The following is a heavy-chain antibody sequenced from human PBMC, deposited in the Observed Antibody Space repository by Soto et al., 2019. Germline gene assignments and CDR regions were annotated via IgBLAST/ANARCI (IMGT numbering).Heavy chain of an antibody. V-gene: IGHV3-23*01. Sequence: EVQLLESGGGLVQPGGSLSLSCAASGFRFSDYGMNWVRQAPGKGLEWVSSIRGSGGSTYYADSVKGRFTISRDSSKNTLYLQMNSLRGEDTAVYYCAKDRRIVVGAEFDPWGQGTLVTVSS. CDR3: AKDRRIVVGAEFDP. CDR1: GFRFSDYG. J-gene: IGHJ5*02. CDR2: IRGSGGST. D-gene: IGHD3-22*01.